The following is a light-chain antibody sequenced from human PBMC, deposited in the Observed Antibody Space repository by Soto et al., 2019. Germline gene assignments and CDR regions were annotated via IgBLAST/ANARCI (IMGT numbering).Light chain of an antibody. CDR2: DAS. CDR3: QQRDIWPWT. Sequence: IFFTQSPATLSLSPVERATLSCLASQSVNRYLVWYQQKPGQAPRLLMYDASKRATGIPARFSGSGSGTDFTLTISSLEPEDFAVYYCQQRDIWPWTFGQGTKVDI. CDR1: QSVNRY. V-gene: IGKV3-11*01. J-gene: IGKJ1*01.